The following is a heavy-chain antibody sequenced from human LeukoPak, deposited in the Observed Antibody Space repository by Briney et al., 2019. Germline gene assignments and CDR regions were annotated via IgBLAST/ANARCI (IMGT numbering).Heavy chain of an antibody. CDR2: IYYSGST. V-gene: IGHV4-31*03. J-gene: IGHJ4*02. D-gene: IGHD3-10*01. CDR3: ARDRLGSGSYRYFDY. Sequence: SETLSLTCTVSGGSISSGGYYWSWIRQHPGKGLEWIGYIYYSGSTYYNPSLKRRVTISVDTSKNQFSLKLSSVTAADTAVYYCARDRLGSGSYRYFDYWGQGTLVTVSS. CDR1: GGSISSGGYY.